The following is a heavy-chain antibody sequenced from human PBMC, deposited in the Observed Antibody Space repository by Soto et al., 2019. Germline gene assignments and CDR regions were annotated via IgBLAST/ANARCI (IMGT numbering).Heavy chain of an antibody. D-gene: IGHD1-1*01. Sequence: QVQLVESGGGGVQPGRSLRLSCAASGLPSSSNVLHWVGQAPGKGLGWVAVISYDGSNKYYADSVKGRFTVSRDNSRNTLWLQMNSLRAEDTAVYYCARGGTWNGGTFFDYWGQGTLVTVSS. V-gene: IGHV3-30-3*01. CDR2: ISYDGSNK. CDR3: ARGGTWNGGTFFDY. J-gene: IGHJ4*02. CDR1: GLPSSSNV.